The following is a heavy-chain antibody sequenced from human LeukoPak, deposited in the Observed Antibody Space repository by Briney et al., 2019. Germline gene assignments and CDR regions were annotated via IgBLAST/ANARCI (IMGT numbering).Heavy chain of an antibody. CDR1: GYTFTGYY. V-gene: IGHV1-2*06. D-gene: IGHD6-19*01. Sequence: ASVKVSCKASGYTFTGYYMHWVRQAPGQGLEWMGRINPNSGGTNYAQKFQGRVTMTRDTSISTAYMELSRLRSEDTAVYYCARALYSSGWYTYWFDPWGQGTLVTVSS. CDR3: ARALYSSGWYTYWFDP. CDR2: INPNSGGT. J-gene: IGHJ5*02.